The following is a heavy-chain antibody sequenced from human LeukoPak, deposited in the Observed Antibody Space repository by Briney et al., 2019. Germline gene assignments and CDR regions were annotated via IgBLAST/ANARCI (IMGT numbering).Heavy chain of an antibody. Sequence: SETLSLTCTVSGGSISSSSYYWGWIRQPPGKGLEWIGSIYYSGSTYYNPSLKSRVTISVDTSKNQFSLKLSSVTAADTAVYYCARGALGDYGGNGDFDYWGQGTLVTVSS. V-gene: IGHV4-39*07. CDR2: IYYSGST. CDR3: ARGALGDYGGNGDFDY. CDR1: GGSISSSSYY. J-gene: IGHJ4*02. D-gene: IGHD4-23*01.